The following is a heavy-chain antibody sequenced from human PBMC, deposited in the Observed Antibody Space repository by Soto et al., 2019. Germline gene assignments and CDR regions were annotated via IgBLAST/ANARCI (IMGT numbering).Heavy chain of an antibody. V-gene: IGHV3-73*01. J-gene: IGHJ4*02. CDR2: IRNKDNNYAT. CDR1: GFQFSESA. D-gene: IGHD5-18*01. CDR3: TSRRDWTAVDPFDY. Sequence: PGRSMIVPSAAAGFQFSESAIHWVRKASGKGLEWVGRIRNKDNNYATAYTASVKGRFTISRDDSKNTVYLQMNSLKIDDTAVYYCTSRRDWTAVDPFDYWGLGTLVTVSS.